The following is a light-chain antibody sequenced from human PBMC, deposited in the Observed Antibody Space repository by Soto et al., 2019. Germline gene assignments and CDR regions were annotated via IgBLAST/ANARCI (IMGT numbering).Light chain of an antibody. CDR1: QSVSSH. CDR3: QHYNTWPWT. CDR2: GAS. Sequence: TQSPSTLSVSPWESANLSCRASQSVSSHLAWYQQKPGQAPRLLIYGASTRATGSPARFSGSGSGTEFTLTISSLQSEDFAVYYCQHYNTWPWTFGQRTKVDIK. V-gene: IGKV3-15*01. J-gene: IGKJ1*01.